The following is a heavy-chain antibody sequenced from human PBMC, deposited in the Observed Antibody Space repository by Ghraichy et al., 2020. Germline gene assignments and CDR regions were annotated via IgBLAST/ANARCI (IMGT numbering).Heavy chain of an antibody. CDR3: ARVPLYDSGRYYNEYYFDY. Sequence: ASVKVSCKTSGYTFTGYYMHWVRQAPGQGLEWMGWINPNSGGTNYAQKFQGRDTMTRDTSISSAYMELSRLRSDDTAVYYCARVPLYDSGRYYNEYYFDYWGQGTLVTVSS. D-gene: IGHD3-10*01. CDR1: GYTFTGYY. V-gene: IGHV1-2*02. CDR2: INPNSGGT. J-gene: IGHJ4*02.